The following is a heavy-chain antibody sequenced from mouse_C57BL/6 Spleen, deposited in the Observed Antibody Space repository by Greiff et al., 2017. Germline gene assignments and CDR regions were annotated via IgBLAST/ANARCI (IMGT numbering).Heavy chain of an antibody. CDR1: GYTFTSYW. Sequence: VQLQQPGAELVRPGTSVKLSCKASGYTFTSYWMHWVKQRPGQGLEWIGVIDPSDSYTNYKQKFKGKATLTVDTSSSTAYMQLSSLTSEDSAVYYCARRGWLPYYFDYWGQGTTLTVSS. V-gene: IGHV1-59*01. J-gene: IGHJ2*01. CDR3: ARRGWLPYYFDY. CDR2: IDPSDSYT. D-gene: IGHD2-3*01.